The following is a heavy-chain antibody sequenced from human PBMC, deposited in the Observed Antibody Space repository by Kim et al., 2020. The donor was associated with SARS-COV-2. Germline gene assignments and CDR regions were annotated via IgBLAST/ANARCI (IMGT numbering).Heavy chain of an antibody. D-gene: IGHD2-2*02. CDR2: FDPEEGET. CDR3: ATDYCSSTSCYIRRFDY. Sequence: ASVKVSCKVSGYTLTELSMHWVRQAPGKGLEWTGGFDPEEGETIYAQKFQGRVTTTEDTSTDTAYMELSSLRSEDTAVYYCATDYCSSTSCYIRRFDYWGQGTLVTVSS. CDR1: GYTLTELS. J-gene: IGHJ4*02. V-gene: IGHV1-24*01.